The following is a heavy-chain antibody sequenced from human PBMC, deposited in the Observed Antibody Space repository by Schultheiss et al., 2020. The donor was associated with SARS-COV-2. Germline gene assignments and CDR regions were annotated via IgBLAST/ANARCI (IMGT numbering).Heavy chain of an antibody. CDR3: ARGSRKKFGWGGTGFDY. V-gene: IGHV4-59*12. D-gene: IGHD7-27*01. J-gene: IGHJ4*02. Sequence: SQTLSLTCTVSGGSISSYYWSWIRQPPGKGLEWIGYIYYSGSTNYNPSLKSLVTISVDTSKNQFSLKLSSVTAADTAVYYCARGSRKKFGWGGTGFDYWGQGTLVTVSS. CDR1: GGSISSYY. CDR2: IYYSGST.